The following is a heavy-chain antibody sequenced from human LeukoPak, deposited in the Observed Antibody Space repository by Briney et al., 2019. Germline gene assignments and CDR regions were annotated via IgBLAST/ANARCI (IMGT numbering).Heavy chain of an antibody. CDR2: IYYSGST. CDR1: GGSISSYY. D-gene: IGHD6-19*01. Sequence: SETLSLTCTVSGGSISSYYWSSIRQPPGKGLEWIGYIYYSGSTNYNPSLKSRVTISVDTSKNQFSLKLSSVTAADTAVYYCARRKYSSGSYYFDYWGQGTLVTVSS. V-gene: IGHV4-59*08. J-gene: IGHJ4*02. CDR3: ARRKYSSGSYYFDY.